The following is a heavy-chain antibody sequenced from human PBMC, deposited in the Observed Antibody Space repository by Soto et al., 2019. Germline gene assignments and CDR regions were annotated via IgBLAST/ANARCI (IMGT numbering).Heavy chain of an antibody. CDR3: ARARGARYFDY. V-gene: IGHV4-30-4*01. CDR2: IYNSGRT. Sequence: QVQLQESGPGLVKPSQTLSLTCTVSGGSITSGDYYWSRIRQPPGKGLEWIGYIYNSGRTYYNPSLKSRVTISIDTSKNQFSMKLSSVTAADTAVYYCARARGARYFDYWGQGTLVTVSS. J-gene: IGHJ4*02. D-gene: IGHD2-15*01. CDR1: GGSITSGDYY.